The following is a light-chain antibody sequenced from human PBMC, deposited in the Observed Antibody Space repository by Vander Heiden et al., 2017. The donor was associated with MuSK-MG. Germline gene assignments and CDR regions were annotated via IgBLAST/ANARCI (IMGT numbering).Light chain of an antibody. CDR2: DYS. CDR1: HIGSKS. J-gene: IGLJ1*01. CDR3: QVWDRSSDHPYV. V-gene: IGLV3-21*02. Sequence: SYVPTQPLSVSVAPGQTDRITSGGNHIGSKSEHWYQQKPAQAPVLFVYDYSDRPSGIPERFSGANSGTTATLSISTVEAGDEADYYCQVWDRSSDHPYVFGTGTKVTVL.